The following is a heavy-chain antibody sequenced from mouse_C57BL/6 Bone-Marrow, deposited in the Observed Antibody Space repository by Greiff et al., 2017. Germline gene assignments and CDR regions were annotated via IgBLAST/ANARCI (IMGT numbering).Heavy chain of an antibody. D-gene: IGHD1-1*02. CDR3: ARGRYDWYFDV. V-gene: IGHV1-18*01. Sequence: EVQLQQSGPELVKPGASVKIPCKASGYTFTDYNMDWVKQSHGKSLEWIGDINPNNGGTIYNQKFKGKATLTVDKSSSTAYMELRSLTSEDTAVYYCARGRYDWYFDVWGTGTTVTVSS. CDR1: GYTFTDYN. CDR2: INPNNGGT. J-gene: IGHJ1*03.